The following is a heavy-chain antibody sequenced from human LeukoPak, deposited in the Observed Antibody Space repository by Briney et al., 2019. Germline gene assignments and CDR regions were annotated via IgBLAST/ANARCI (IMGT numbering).Heavy chain of an antibody. J-gene: IGHJ4*02. Sequence: GGSLRLSCVVSGLTFSNAWMTWVRQAPGKGLEWVGRIESKTDGGTTDYAAPVKGRFTISRDDSKNTPYLQMNSLKTEDTAVYYCSTLAYCSGGRCYGFDYWGQGALVTVSS. D-gene: IGHD2-15*01. CDR1: GLTFSNAW. CDR3: STLAYCSGGRCYGFDY. CDR2: IESKTDGGTT. V-gene: IGHV3-15*04.